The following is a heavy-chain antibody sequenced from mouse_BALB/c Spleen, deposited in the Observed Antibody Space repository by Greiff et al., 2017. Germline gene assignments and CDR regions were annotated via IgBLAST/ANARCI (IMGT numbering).Heavy chain of an antibody. Sequence: QVQLQQPGAELVMPGASVKMSCKASGYTFTDYWMHWVKQRPGQGLEWIGAIDTSDSYTSYNQKFKGKATLTVDESSSTAYMQLSSLTSKDSAVYYCARWILFYYAMDYWGQGTSVTVSS. J-gene: IGHJ4*01. CDR3: ARWILFYYAMDY. V-gene: IGHV1-69*01. CDR2: IDTSDSYT. D-gene: IGHD2-3*01. CDR1: GYTFTDYW.